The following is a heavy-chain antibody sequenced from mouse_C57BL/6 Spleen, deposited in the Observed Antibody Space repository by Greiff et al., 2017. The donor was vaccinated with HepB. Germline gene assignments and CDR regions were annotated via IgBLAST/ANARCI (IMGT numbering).Heavy chain of an antibody. J-gene: IGHJ3*01. CDR2: IDPETGGT. CDR1: GYTFTDYE. CDR3: TRGDYYDYDGVAY. V-gene: IGHV1-15*01. Sequence: QVQLQQSGAELVRPGASVTLSCKASGYTFTDYEMHWVKQTPVHGLEWIGAIDPETGGTAYNQKFKGKAILTADKSSSTAYMELRSLTSEDSAVYYCTRGDYYDYDGVAYWGQGTLVTVSA. D-gene: IGHD2-4*01.